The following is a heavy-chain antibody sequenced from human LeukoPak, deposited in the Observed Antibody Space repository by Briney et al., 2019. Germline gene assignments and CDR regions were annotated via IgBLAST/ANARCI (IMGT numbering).Heavy chain of an antibody. V-gene: IGHV3-48*03. D-gene: IGHD5-12*01. CDR2: ISSSDNSI. CDR1: GFTFNSYE. J-gene: IGHJ6*02. Sequence: GGSLRLSCAASGFTFNSYEMNWVRHAQGQGLERVSYISSSDNSIYYTDSVKGRFTISRDNAKNSLYLQMNSLRAEDTAVYYCAREATDTGTFGMDVWGQGTTVSVSS. CDR3: AREATDTGTFGMDV.